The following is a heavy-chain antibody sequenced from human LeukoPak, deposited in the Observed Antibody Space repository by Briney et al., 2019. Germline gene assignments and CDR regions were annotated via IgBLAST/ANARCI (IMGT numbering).Heavy chain of an antibody. V-gene: IGHV5-51*01. CDR3: ARHEGFYYDSSGYYEDAFDI. D-gene: IGHD3-22*01. Sequence: GESLKISCKGSGYSFTSYWIGWVRQMRGKGLELMGIIDPGDADTRFRPFFQGQVTISADKSISTAYLQWSSLKASDTAMYYCARHEGFYYDSSGYYEDAFDIWGQGTMVTVSS. CDR1: GYSFTSYW. CDR2: IDPGDADT. J-gene: IGHJ3*02.